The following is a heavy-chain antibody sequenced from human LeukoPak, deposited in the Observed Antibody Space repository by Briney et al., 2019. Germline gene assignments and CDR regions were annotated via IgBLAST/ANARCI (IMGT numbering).Heavy chain of an antibody. CDR3: ATDSSSWNIFDN. D-gene: IGHD2-15*01. Sequence: QPGGSLRLSCAASGFSFSSFAMHWVRQAPGKGLEFVSGINDDWGTTDYADSVKGRFTISRDNSKNSVYLQMSNLTAGDTAVYFCATDSSSWNIFDNWGQGTLVTVSS. CDR1: GFSFSSFA. CDR2: INDDWGTT. V-gene: IGHV3-64*04. J-gene: IGHJ5*02.